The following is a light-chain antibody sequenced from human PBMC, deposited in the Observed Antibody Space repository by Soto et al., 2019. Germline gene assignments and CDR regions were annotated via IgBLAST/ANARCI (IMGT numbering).Light chain of an antibody. Sequence: QSVLTQPPSASGTPGQRVTISCSGSSSNIGSNTVNWYHQLPGTAPKLLIYNNNQRPSGVPDRFSGSKSGTSASLAISGLQSEDEADYYCAAWDDSLNGPVFGGGTKLTVL. V-gene: IGLV1-44*01. J-gene: IGLJ2*01. CDR3: AAWDDSLNGPV. CDR2: NNN. CDR1: SSNIGSNT.